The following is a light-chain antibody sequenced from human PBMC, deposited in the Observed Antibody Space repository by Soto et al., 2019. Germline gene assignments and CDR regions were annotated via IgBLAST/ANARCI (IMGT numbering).Light chain of an antibody. CDR2: AAS. J-gene: IGKJ1*01. CDR1: QTIMTY. Sequence: DIQMTQSPCSLSASVGDEVTITCRASQTIMTYLNWYQLKPGKPPRLLIYAASSLQSGVPSRFSGSGSGTDFTLTITSLQPEDFATYSCQQSYNSPRTFGQGTKVDIK. V-gene: IGKV1-39*01. CDR3: QQSYNSPRT.